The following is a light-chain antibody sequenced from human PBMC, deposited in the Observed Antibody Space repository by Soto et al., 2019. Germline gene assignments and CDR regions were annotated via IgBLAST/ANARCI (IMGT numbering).Light chain of an antibody. V-gene: IGLV2-14*01. CDR3: SSYSNSSNHVV. J-gene: IGLJ2*01. CDR2: DVS. Sequence: QSALTQPASVSGSPGQSITISCTGTSSDVGGYNYVSWYQQHPGKAPKLVIYDVSDRPSGVPNRFSGSKSGNTASLTISGLLADDEDDDYYSSYSNSSNHVVYGGGTKLTVL. CDR1: SSDVGGYNY.